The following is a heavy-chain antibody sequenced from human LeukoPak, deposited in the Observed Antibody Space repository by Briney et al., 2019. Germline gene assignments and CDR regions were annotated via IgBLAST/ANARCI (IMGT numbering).Heavy chain of an antibody. J-gene: IGHJ4*02. CDR3: ARSPGIAAAGHFDY. CDR2: IYSGGST. D-gene: IGHD6-13*01. V-gene: IGHV3-53*01. Sequence: GGSLRLSCAASGFTVSSNYMSWVRQAPGKGLEWVSVIYSGGSTYYADSVKGRFTISRDNAKNSLYLQMNSLRAEDTALYYCARSPGIAAAGHFDYWGQGTLVTVSS. CDR1: GFTVSSNY.